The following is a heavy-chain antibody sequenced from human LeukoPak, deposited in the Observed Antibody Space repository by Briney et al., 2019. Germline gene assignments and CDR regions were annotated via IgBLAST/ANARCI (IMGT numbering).Heavy chain of an antibody. V-gene: IGHV3-48*01. J-gene: IGHJ4*02. CDR1: GFSFNIYS. CDR2: ITGSSTPI. Sequence: GGSLRLSCEASGFSFNIYSMNWVRQAPGKGLEWVSYITGSSTPIYYGDSVKGRFTIYRENAKNSLYLQMTGLRVEDTAVYYCARGLQWGFDWWGQGTLVTVSS. D-gene: IGHD6-19*01. CDR3: ARGLQWGFDW.